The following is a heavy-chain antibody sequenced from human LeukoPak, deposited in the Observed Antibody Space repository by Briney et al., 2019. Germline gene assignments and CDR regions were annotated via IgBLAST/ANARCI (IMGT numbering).Heavy chain of an antibody. J-gene: IGHJ4*02. D-gene: IGHD2-2*01. CDR1: GYTFTGYY. CDR2: INPNSGGT. Sequence: GASVKVSCKASGYTFTGYYMHWVRQAPGQGLEWMGWINPNSGGTNYAQKFQGRVTMTRDTSISTAYMELSRLRSDDTAVYYCARGYCSSTSCFDYFDYWGQGTLVTVSS. CDR3: ARGYCSSTSCFDYFDY. V-gene: IGHV1-2*02.